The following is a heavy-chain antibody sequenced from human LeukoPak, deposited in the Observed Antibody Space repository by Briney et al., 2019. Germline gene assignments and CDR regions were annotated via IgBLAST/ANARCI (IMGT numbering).Heavy chain of an antibody. J-gene: IGHJ4*02. V-gene: IGHV4-59*01. CDR2: INYSGST. Sequence: SETLSLTCTISGGSIGSYFWNWIQQSPGKGLQWIGYINYSGSTNYNPSLEGRVSISVDTSKNQVSLRLRSVTAADTAVYYCARSGWLQFDYFDYWGQGILVTVSS. CDR3: ARSGWLQFDYFDY. D-gene: IGHD5-24*01. CDR1: GGSIGSYF.